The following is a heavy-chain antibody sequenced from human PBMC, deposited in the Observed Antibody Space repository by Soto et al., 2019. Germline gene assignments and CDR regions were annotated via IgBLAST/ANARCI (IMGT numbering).Heavy chain of an antibody. CDR3: ARGRRGYCGGDCSRFY. V-gene: IGHV3-48*02. CDR2: ISSSSSTI. J-gene: IGHJ4*02. CDR1: GFTFSSYS. Sequence: GESLKISCAASGFTFSSYSMNWVRQAPGKGLEWVSYISSSSSTIYYADSVKGRFTISRDNAKNSLYLQMNSLRDEDTAVYYCARGRRGYCGGDCSRFYWGQGTLVTVFS. D-gene: IGHD2-21*02.